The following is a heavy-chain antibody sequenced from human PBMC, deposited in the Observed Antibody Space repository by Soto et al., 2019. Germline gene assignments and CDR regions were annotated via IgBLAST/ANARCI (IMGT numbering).Heavy chain of an antibody. CDR3: AGGRGWITFGGVIVLSWFDP. CDR1: GCTFTSYG. J-gene: IGHJ5*02. D-gene: IGHD3-16*02. CDR2: ISAYNGNT. Sequence: ASVKVSCKAPGCTFTSYGISWVRQAPGQGLEWMGWISAYNGNTNCAQKLQGRVTMTTDTSTSTAYMELRSLRSDDTAVYYCAGGRGWITFGGVIVLSWFDPWGQGTLVTVSS. V-gene: IGHV1-18*04.